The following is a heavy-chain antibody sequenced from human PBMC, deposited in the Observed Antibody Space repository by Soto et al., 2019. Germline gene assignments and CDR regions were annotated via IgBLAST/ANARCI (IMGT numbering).Heavy chain of an antibody. V-gene: IGHV4-39*01. CDR3: TSKDIVVVPAALGPGYYYYMDV. J-gene: IGHJ6*03. D-gene: IGHD2-2*01. CDR1: GGSISSSSYY. Sequence: SETLSLTCTVSGGSISSSSYYWGWIRQPPGKGLEWIGSIYYSGSTYYNPSLKSRVTISVDTSKNQFSLKLSSVTAADTAVYYCTSKDIVVVPAALGPGYYYYMDVWGKGTTVTVS. CDR2: IYYSGST.